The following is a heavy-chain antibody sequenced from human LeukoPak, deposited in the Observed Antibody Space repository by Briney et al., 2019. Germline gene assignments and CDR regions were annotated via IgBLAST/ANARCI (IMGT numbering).Heavy chain of an antibody. CDR3: ATMVRGVIIFDYGMDV. J-gene: IGHJ6*04. Sequence: ASVKVSCKVSGYTLTELSMHWVRQAPGKGLEWMGGFDPEDGETIYAQKFQGRVTMTEDTSTDTAYMELSSPRSEDTAVYYCATMVRGVIIFDYGMDVWGKGTTVTVSS. CDR2: FDPEDGET. CDR1: GYTLTELS. D-gene: IGHD3-10*01. V-gene: IGHV1-24*01.